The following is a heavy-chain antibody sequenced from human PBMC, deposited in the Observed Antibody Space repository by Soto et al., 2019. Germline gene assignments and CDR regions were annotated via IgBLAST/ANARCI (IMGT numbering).Heavy chain of an antibody. CDR2: IIPIFGTA. CDR3: ARTSLVRYFDWLLGIYYFDY. CDR1: GGTFSSYA. V-gene: IGHV1-69*01. D-gene: IGHD3-9*01. Sequence: QVQLVQSGAEVKKPGSSVKVSCKASGGTFSSYAISWVRQAPGQGLEWMGGIIPIFGTANYAQKFQGRVTITADESTSTAYMELSSLRSEDTAVYYCARTSLVRYFDWLLGIYYFDYWGQGTLVTVSS. J-gene: IGHJ4*02.